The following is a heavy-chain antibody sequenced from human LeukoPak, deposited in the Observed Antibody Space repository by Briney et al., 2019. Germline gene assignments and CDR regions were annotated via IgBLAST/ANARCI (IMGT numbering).Heavy chain of an antibody. D-gene: IGHD6-13*01. CDR2: IYYSGST. CDR3: ASKDSSWYYFDS. J-gene: IGHJ4*02. V-gene: IGHV4-39*01. CDR1: GGPISGSSYY. Sequence: SETLSLTCNVSGGPISGSSYYWAWIRQPPGKGLEWIGSIYYSGSTYYNPSLKSRLTISVDTSKNQFSLKLNSVTAADTAVYYCASKDSSWYYFDSWGQGSLVTVSS.